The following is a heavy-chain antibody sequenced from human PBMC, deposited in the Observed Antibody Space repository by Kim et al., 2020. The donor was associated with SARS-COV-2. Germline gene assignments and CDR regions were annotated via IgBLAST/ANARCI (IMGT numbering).Heavy chain of an antibody. CDR3: ARDRGYDSSGYYTYYYYYGMDV. V-gene: IGHV1-69*13. Sequence: SVKVSCKASGGTFSSYAISWVRQAPGQGLEWMGGIIPIFGTANYAQKFQGRVTITADESTSTAYMELSSLRSEDTAVYYCARDRGYDSSGYYTYYYYYGMDVWGQGTTVTVSS. J-gene: IGHJ6*02. CDR2: IIPIFGTA. D-gene: IGHD3-22*01. CDR1: GGTFSSYA.